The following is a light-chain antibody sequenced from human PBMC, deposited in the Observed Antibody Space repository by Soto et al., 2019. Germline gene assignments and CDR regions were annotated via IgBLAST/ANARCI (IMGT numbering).Light chain of an antibody. Sequence: EVVLTQSPGTLSLSPGERASLSCRASQSVSNNYLAWYQQKPGQSPKLLIFGSSDRATGIPDRFSGSGSGTEFTITIRRVEPEDFAVDYCQQYGSSPPYTFGQGTKLEIK. CDR1: QSVSNNY. J-gene: IGKJ2*01. V-gene: IGKV3-20*01. CDR2: GSS. CDR3: QQYGSSPPYT.